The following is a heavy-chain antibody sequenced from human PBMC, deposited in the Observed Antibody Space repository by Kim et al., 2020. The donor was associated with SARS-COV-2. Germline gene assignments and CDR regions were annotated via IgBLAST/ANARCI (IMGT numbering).Heavy chain of an antibody. CDR1: GGSFSGYY. D-gene: IGHD2-15*01. Sequence: SETLSLTCAVYGGSFSGYYWSWIRQPPGKGLEWIGEINHSGSTNYNPSLKSRVTISVDTSKNQFSLKLSSVTAADTAVYYCAREPKRDIVVVVAATPSWFDPWGQGTLVTVSS. CDR3: AREPKRDIVVVVAATPSWFDP. V-gene: IGHV4-34*01. J-gene: IGHJ5*02. CDR2: INHSGST.